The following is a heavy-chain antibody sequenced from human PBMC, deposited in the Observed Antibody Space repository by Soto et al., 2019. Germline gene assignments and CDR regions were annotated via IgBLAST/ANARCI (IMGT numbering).Heavy chain of an antibody. CDR3: WVLGSGSSGGAFDI. D-gene: IGHD3-22*01. CDR2: IKSKTDGGTT. V-gene: IGHV3-15*01. Sequence: PGGSLRVSCAASGFTFSNAWMSWVRQAPGKGLEWVGRIKSKTDGGTTDYAAPVKGRFTISRDDSKNTLYLQMNSLKTEDTAVYYCWVLGSGSSGGAFDIWGQGTMVTVSS. J-gene: IGHJ3*02. CDR1: GFTFSNAW.